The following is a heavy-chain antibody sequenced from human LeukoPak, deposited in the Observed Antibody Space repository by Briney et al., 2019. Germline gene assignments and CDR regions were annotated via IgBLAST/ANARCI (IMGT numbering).Heavy chain of an antibody. CDR3: ATDGINRITIFGVGLPTYAFDI. D-gene: IGHD3-3*01. V-gene: IGHV1-69-2*01. CDR1: GYTFTDYY. CDR2: VDPEDGET. J-gene: IGHJ3*02. Sequence: GATVKISCKASGYTFTDYYMHWVQQAPEKGLEWMGRVDPEDGETIYAEKFQGRVTITADTSTDTAYMELSSLRSEDTAVYYYATDGINRITIFGVGLPTYAFDIWGQGTMVTVSS.